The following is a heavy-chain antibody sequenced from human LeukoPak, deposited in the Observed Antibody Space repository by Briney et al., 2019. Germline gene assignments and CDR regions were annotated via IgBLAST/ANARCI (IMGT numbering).Heavy chain of an antibody. CDR1: GFTFSSYA. V-gene: IGHV3-23*01. Sequence: PGGSLRLSCAASGFTFSSYAMSWVRQAPGKGLEWVSTISGSGGGTYYADSVKGRFTISRDNSKNTLYLQMSSLRAEDTAVYYCAKGEAITMVRGVVDYWGQGTLVTVSS. CDR2: ISGSGGGT. D-gene: IGHD3-10*01. J-gene: IGHJ4*02. CDR3: AKGEAITMVRGVVDY.